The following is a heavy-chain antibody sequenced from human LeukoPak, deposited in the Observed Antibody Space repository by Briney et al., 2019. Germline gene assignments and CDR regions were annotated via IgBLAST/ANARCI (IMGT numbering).Heavy chain of an antibody. J-gene: IGHJ4*02. CDR2: ISSSSSYI. Sequence: GGSLRLSCAASGFSFSSYSMNWVRQAPGKGLEWVSSISSSSSYIYYADSVKGRFTISRDNSKNMVYMQMNNMRTEDTAVYYCARDTGYCSGAICTPDDFWGQGTLVIVSA. D-gene: IGHD2-15*01. CDR3: ARDTGYCSGAICTPDDF. CDR1: GFSFSSYS. V-gene: IGHV3-21*06.